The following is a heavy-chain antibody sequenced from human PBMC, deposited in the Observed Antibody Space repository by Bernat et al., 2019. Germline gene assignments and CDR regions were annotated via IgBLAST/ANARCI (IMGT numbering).Heavy chain of an antibody. CDR3: ARDPLGYCSGGSCWFHYYYYMDV. CDR2: IWYDGSNK. Sequence: QVQLVESGGGVVQPGRSLRLSCAASGFTFSSYGMHWVRQAPGKGLEWVAVIWYDGSNKYYADSVKGRFTISRDNSKNTLYLQMNSLRAEDTAVYYCARDPLGYCSGGSCWFHYYYYMDVWGNGTTVTVSS. D-gene: IGHD2-15*01. V-gene: IGHV3-33*01. J-gene: IGHJ6*03. CDR1: GFTFSSYG.